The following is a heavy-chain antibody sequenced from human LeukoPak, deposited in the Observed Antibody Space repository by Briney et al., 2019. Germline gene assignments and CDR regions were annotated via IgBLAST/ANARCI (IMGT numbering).Heavy chain of an antibody. CDR2: ISSSSSYI. CDR1: GFTFSSYS. Sequence: GGSLSLSCAASGFTFSSYSMNWVRQAPGKGLEWVSSISSSSSYIYYADSVKGRFTISRDNAKNSLYLQMTSLRAEDTAVYYCARDGPPPGYSSSWYVSGDAFDIWGQGTMVTVSS. J-gene: IGHJ3*02. D-gene: IGHD6-13*01. CDR3: ARDGPPPGYSSSWYVSGDAFDI. V-gene: IGHV3-21*01.